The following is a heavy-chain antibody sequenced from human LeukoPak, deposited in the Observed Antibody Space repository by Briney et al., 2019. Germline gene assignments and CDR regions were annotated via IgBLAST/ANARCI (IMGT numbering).Heavy chain of an antibody. J-gene: IGHJ4*02. V-gene: IGHV4-4*07. CDR1: GGSISSYY. CDR2: IYTSGST. Sequence: SETLSLTCTVSGGSISSYYWSWIRQPAGKGLEWIGRIYTSGSTNYNPSLKSRVTMSVDTSKNQFSLKLSSVTAADTAVFYCARGPPRGTAAGPDFWGQGTLVTVSS. D-gene: IGHD6-13*01. CDR3: ARGPPRGTAAGPDF.